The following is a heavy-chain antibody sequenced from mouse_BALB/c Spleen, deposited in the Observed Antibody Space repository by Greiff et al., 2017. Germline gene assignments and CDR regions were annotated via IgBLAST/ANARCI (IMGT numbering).Heavy chain of an antibody. V-gene: IGHV1S56*01. CDR3: ARRDYFDY. CDR1: GYTFTSYY. Sequence: QVQLKQSGPELVKPGASVRISCKASGYTFTSYYIHWVKQRPGQGLEWIGWIYPGNVNTKYNEKFKGKATLTADKSSSTAYMQLSSLTSEDSAVYFCARRDYFDYWGQGTTLTVSS. J-gene: IGHJ2*01. CDR2: IYPGNVNT.